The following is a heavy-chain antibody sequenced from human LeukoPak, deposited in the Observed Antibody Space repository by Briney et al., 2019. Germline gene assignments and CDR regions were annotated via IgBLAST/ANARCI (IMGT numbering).Heavy chain of an antibody. D-gene: IGHD6-13*01. CDR3: ARRRGYYYFDY. V-gene: IGHV1-8*01. Sequence: ASVKVSCKASGYTFTSYDINWVRQATGRGLEWMGWMNPNSGNTGYAQKFQGRVTMTRNTSISTAYMELSSLRSEDTAVYYCARRRGYYYFDYWGQGTLVAVSS. CDR1: GYTFTSYD. J-gene: IGHJ4*02. CDR2: MNPNSGNT.